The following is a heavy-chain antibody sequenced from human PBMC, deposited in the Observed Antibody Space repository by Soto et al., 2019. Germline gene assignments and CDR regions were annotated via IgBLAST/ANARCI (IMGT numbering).Heavy chain of an antibody. J-gene: IGHJ6*02. CDR3: AKDITAAAGPNYYYYYGMDV. V-gene: IGHV3-9*01. D-gene: IGHD6-13*01. Sequence: EVLLVESGGGMEQPGRSLRLSCAASGFTFGDYAMHWVRQAPGKGLEWVAGISWNNGNLGFADSVKGRFTISRDNAKNSMYLQMNSLRAEDTALYYCAKDITAAAGPNYYYYYGMDVWGQGTTVTVSS. CDR2: ISWNNGNL. CDR1: GFTFGDYA.